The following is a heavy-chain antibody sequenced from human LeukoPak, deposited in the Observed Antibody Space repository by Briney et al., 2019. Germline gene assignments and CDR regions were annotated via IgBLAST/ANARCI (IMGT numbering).Heavy chain of an antibody. V-gene: IGHV3-30*18. CDR1: GXTXXXXX. J-gene: IGHJ4*02. CDR2: IXYDXXXK. D-gene: IGHD6-19*01. CDR3: XKEYSSGWYYVDY. Sequence: PGGSXRLSCAASGXTXXXXXXXXXXXAPXXXXXWXAVIXYDXXXKXYXXSVKGRFTISRDNSKNTLYLQMNSLRAEDTAVXYXXKEYSSGWYYVDYWGQGTLVTVSS.